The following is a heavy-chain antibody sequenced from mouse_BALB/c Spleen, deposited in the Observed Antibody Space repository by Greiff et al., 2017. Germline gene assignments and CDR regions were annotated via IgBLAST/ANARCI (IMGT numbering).Heavy chain of an antibody. Sequence: VKLMESAAELARPGASVKMSCKASGYTFTSYTMHWVKQRPGQGLEWIGYINPSSGYTEYNQKFKDKTTLTADKSSSTAYMQLSSLTSEDSAVYYCARSYGNDPDYWGQGTTLTVSS. CDR2: INPSSGYT. CDR3: ARSYGNDPDY. V-gene: IGHV1-4*02. D-gene: IGHD1-1*01. J-gene: IGHJ2*01. CDR1: GYTFTSYT.